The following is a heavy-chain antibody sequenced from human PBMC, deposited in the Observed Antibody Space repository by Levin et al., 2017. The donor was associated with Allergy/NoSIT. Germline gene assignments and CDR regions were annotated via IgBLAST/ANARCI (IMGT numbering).Heavy chain of an antibody. J-gene: IGHJ4*02. Sequence: GGSLRLSCAVSGFTFSTCGMTWVRRAPGKGLEWISSISRTGSRTYYADSVKGRFTISRDNSKITLSLQMNSLRAEDTAVYHCATGYTTSYYSFVYWGQGALVTVSS. CDR1: GFTFSTCG. CDR3: ATGYTTSYYSFVY. V-gene: IGHV3-23*01. CDR2: ISRTGSRT. D-gene: IGHD2-2*01.